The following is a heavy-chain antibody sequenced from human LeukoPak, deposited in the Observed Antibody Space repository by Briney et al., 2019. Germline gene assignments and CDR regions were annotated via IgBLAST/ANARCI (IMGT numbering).Heavy chain of an antibody. V-gene: IGHV1-24*01. J-gene: IGHJ4*02. Sequence: GASVKVFCKVSGYTLTELSMHCVRQAPGKGLEWVGGFDPEYGETIYAQKFQGRVTMTEETSKDTAYMELSSLRYEDTAVYYCAAFTIVGATRGGFDYWGQGTLVTVSS. CDR2: FDPEYGET. CDR3: AAFTIVGATRGGFDY. D-gene: IGHD1-26*01. CDR1: GYTLTELS.